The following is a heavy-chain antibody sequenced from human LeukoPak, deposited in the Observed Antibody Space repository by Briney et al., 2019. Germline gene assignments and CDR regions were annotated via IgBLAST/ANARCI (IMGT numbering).Heavy chain of an antibody. J-gene: IGHJ4*02. CDR3: AKVGDYYGSGKYSNFDY. D-gene: IGHD3-10*01. V-gene: IGHV3-23*01. CDR2: ITSSGGST. CDR1: QFIFSTYA. Sequence: PGGSLRLSCAASQFIFSTYAMSWVRQPPGKGLEWVSGITSSGGSTYYADSVRGRFTISRDNSKNTLSLQMNSLRVEDTAVYYCAKVGDYYGSGKYSNFDYWGQGTLVTVSS.